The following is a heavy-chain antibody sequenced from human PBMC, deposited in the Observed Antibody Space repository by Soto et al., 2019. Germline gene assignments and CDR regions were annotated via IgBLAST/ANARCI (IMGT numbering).Heavy chain of an antibody. Sequence: SETLSLTCTVSGGSISSSSYYWGWIRQPPGQGLEWVGNIFYSGSTSYIPSLKSRITISVDTSKNQFSLNLRSVTAADTAVYYCAGGLAAAGLYYFDYWGQGTQVTVSS. CDR2: IFYSGST. D-gene: IGHD6-13*01. CDR1: GGSISSSSYY. V-gene: IGHV4-39*01. J-gene: IGHJ4*02. CDR3: AGGLAAAGLYYFDY.